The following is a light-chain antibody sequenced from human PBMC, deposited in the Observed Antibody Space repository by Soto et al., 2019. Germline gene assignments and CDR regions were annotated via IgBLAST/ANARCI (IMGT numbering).Light chain of an antibody. CDR3: QQFDDSAT. V-gene: IGKV3-15*01. CDR1: QSVSSN. J-gene: IGKJ5*01. CDR2: GAS. Sequence: EIVMTQSPSTLSVSPGERATLSCRASQSVSSNLAWYQQKPGQAPRLLIYGASTRATGIPARFSGSGSGTDFTLTISRLEPEDSAVYYCQQFDDSATFGQGTRLEVK.